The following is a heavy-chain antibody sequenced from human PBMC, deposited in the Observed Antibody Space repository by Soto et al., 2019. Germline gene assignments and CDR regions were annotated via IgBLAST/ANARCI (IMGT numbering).Heavy chain of an antibody. D-gene: IGHD3-22*01. CDR3: ARDRYYDGVGYHYESAY. CDR1: GGDFINYG. V-gene: IGHV1-69*01. CDR2: IIPIFRSA. Sequence: QVQLVQSGAEVKKPGSSVRVSCKASGGDFINYGISWVRQAPGQGLEWMGGIIPIFRSANYEQKFQGRVTIASDESATTAYMELTTLTSEDTAVYYCARDRYYDGVGYHYESAYWGQGTLVTVSS. J-gene: IGHJ4*02.